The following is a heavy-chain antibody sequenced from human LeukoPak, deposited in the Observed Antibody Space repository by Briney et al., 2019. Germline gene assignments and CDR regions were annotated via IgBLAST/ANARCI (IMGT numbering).Heavy chain of an antibody. CDR2: IRGDNGNT. CDR1: GYTFSNYG. CDR3: ARVDLLTGYYFFDY. Sequence: GASVKVSCKASGYTFSNYGISWVRQAPGQGLEWVGWIRGDNGNTNYAQKLQGRVTMTTDTSTSRAYMELRSLGSDETAVYYCARVDLLTGYYFFDYWGQGTLVTVSS. J-gene: IGHJ4*02. V-gene: IGHV1-18*01. D-gene: IGHD3-9*01.